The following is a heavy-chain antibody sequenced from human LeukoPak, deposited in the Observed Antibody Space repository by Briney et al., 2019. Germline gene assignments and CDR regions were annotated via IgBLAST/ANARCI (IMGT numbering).Heavy chain of an antibody. V-gene: IGHV4-4*07. Sequence: SETLSLTCTGSGGSISSYYWSWIRQPAGKGLEWIGRIYTSGSTNYSPSLKSRVTMSADTSKNQFSLKLSSVTAADTAVYYCAGTYYYDSSGYYHYSLWGQGTLVTVSS. D-gene: IGHD3-22*01. J-gene: IGHJ4*02. CDR3: AGTYYYDSSGYYHYSL. CDR1: GGSISSYY. CDR2: IYTSGST.